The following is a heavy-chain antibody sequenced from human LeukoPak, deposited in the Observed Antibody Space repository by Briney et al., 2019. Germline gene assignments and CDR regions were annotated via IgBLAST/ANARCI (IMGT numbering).Heavy chain of an antibody. V-gene: IGHV3-23*01. CDR2: ISGSGGST. Sequence: GGSLRLSCAASGFTFSSYAMSWVRQAPGKGLEWVSAISGSGGSTYYADSVKGRFTISRDNSKNTLYLQMNSLRAEDTAVYYCAKVAGPYCSGGSCPHFDYWGQGNLVTVSS. J-gene: IGHJ4*02. D-gene: IGHD2-15*01. CDR3: AKVAGPYCSGGSCPHFDY. CDR1: GFTFSSYA.